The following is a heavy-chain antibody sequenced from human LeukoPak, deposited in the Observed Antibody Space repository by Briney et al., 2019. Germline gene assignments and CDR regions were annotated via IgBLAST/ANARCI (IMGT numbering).Heavy chain of an antibody. V-gene: IGHV3-53*01. J-gene: IGHJ4*02. D-gene: IGHD6-13*01. Sequence: GGSLRLSCAASGFTFSSYAMSWVRQAPGKGLEWVSVIYSGGSTYYADSVKGRFTISRDNSKNTLYLQMNSLRAEDTAVYYCARGGIAAAGLNFDYWGQGTLVTVSS. CDR1: GFTFSSYA. CDR3: ARGGIAAAGLNFDY. CDR2: IYSGGST.